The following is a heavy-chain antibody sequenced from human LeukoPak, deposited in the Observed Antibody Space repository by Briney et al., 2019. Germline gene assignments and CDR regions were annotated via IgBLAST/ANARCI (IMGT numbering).Heavy chain of an antibody. CDR1: GFTFSNYW. CDR2: IYYSGST. J-gene: IGHJ4*02. V-gene: IGHV4-59*08. Sequence: GSLRLSCAVSGFTFSNYWMSWIRQPPGKGLEWIGYIYYSGSTNYNPSLKSRVTISVDTSKNQFSLKLSSVTAADTAVYYCARPPGLWGQGTLVTVSS. CDR3: ARPPGL.